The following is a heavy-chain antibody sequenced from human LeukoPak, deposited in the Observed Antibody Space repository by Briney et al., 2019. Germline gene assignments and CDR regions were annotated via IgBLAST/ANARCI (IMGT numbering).Heavy chain of an antibody. D-gene: IGHD2-2*01. CDR3: AKVEKYCTSTSCYLGGFDY. CDR2: ISGSGDST. V-gene: IGHV3-23*01. Sequence: PGGSLRLSCAASGFTFSNAWMSWVRQAPGKGLEWVSAISGSGDSTYYADSVKGRFTISRDNSKNTLYLQMNSLRVEDTAVYYCAKVEKYCTSTSCYLGGFDYWGQGTLVTVSS. CDR1: GFTFSNAW. J-gene: IGHJ4*02.